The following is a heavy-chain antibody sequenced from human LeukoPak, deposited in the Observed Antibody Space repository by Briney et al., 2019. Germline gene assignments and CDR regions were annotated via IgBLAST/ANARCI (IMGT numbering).Heavy chain of an antibody. CDR3: ARQRGLGLWYFDY. V-gene: IGHV4-39*01. J-gene: IGHJ4*02. D-gene: IGHD3-16*01. Sequence: SETLSPTCTVSSDSIITSSYWWGWIRQPPGKGLEWIGSIHDSGRTHYSPSLKSRVTLSVDTSRNQFSLKLSSVNAADTAVYYCARQRGLGLWYFDYWGRGTLVTVSS. CDR2: IHDSGRT. CDR1: SDSIITSSYW.